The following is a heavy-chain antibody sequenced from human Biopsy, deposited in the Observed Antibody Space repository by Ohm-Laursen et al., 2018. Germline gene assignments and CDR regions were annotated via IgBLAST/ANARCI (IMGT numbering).Heavy chain of an antibody. CDR2: IIPMFGIT. CDR3: ARREQLFKPWELLVRGPNGYSYKSMDV. V-gene: IGHV1-69*10. D-gene: IGHD1-26*01. Sequence: AASVKVSCKASGGTFSSYDISWLRQAPGQGLEWMGGIIPMFGITEFAQKFQGRVTINVDKSTSTVYMELSSLRSDDTAVYYCARREQLFKPWELLVRGPNGYSYKSMDVWGQGTTVTVSS. J-gene: IGHJ6*02. CDR1: GGTFSSYD.